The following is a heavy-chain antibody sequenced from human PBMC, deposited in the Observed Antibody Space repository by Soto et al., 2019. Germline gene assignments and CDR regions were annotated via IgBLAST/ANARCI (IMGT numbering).Heavy chain of an antibody. D-gene: IGHD2-2*01. V-gene: IGHV3-48*01. Sequence: GGSLRLSCAASGFTFRSYSMNWVRQAPGKGLEWISYISYSSTIYYADSVKGRFSISRDNAKNSLYLQMNSLRAEDTAVYYCARDPHALDYWGQGTLVTVSS. CDR3: ARDPHALDY. J-gene: IGHJ4*02. CDR2: ISYSSTI. CDR1: GFTFRSYS.